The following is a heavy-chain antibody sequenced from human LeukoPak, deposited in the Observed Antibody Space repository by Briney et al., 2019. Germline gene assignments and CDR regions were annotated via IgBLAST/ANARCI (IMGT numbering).Heavy chain of an antibody. CDR1: GFTFSSYE. D-gene: IGHD5-24*01. CDR3: ARESTPLRGAFDP. V-gene: IGHV3-48*03. J-gene: IGHJ5*02. CDR2: ISSGTSAI. Sequence: PGGSLRLSCAASGFTFSSYEMNWVRQAPGKGLEWVSYISSGTSAIYYADTVKGRFTISRHTSKNTLYLQMNSLRAEDTAVYYCARESTPLRGAFDPWGPGTLVTVSS.